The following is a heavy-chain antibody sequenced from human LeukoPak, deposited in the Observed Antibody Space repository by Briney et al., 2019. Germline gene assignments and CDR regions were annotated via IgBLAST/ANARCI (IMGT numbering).Heavy chain of an antibody. CDR2: ISSSGSTI. Sequence: GRSLRLSCAASGFTFSSYAMHWVRQAPGKGLEWVSYISSSGSTIYYADSAKGRFTISRDNAKSSLYLQMNSLRAEDTAVYYCARDYCSGGSCYDYWGQGTLVTVSS. CDR3: ARDYCSGGSCYDY. V-gene: IGHV3-48*03. J-gene: IGHJ4*02. D-gene: IGHD2-15*01. CDR1: GFTFSSYA.